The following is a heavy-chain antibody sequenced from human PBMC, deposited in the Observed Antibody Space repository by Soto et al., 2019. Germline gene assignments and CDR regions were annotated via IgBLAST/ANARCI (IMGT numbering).Heavy chain of an antibody. J-gene: IGHJ4*02. D-gene: IGHD6-13*01. CDR3: ARDPVDLGRQQPNEHY. CDR1: GFSFSIYS. CDR2: ISSRSTYI. V-gene: IGHV3-21*01. Sequence: GGSLRLSCAASGFSFSIYSMNWVRQAPGKGLEWVSSISSRSTYIYYSDSVRGRFTISRDNAESSLYLQMNSLRVEDTAIYCARDPVDLGRQQPNEHYRGQGIQVTVSS.